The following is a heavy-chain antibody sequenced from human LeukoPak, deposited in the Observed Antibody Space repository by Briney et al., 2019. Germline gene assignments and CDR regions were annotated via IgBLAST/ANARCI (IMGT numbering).Heavy chain of an antibody. Sequence: GGSLRLSCAASGFTFSGYAMHWVRHAPGKGLEWVSGISWNSGSIDYADSVKGRFTISRDNAKNSLYLQMNSLRAEDTALYYCAKGRLVRAKEDQDDFWSGYRYWGQGTLVTVSS. V-gene: IGHV3-9*01. CDR3: AKGRLVRAKEDQDDFWSGYRY. CDR2: ISWNSGSI. CDR1: GFTFSGYA. J-gene: IGHJ4*02. D-gene: IGHD3-3*01.